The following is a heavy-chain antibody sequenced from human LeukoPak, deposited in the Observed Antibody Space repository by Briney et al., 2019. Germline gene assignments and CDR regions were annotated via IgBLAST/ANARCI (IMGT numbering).Heavy chain of an antibody. D-gene: IGHD3-16*01. CDR2: ISGSGGST. J-gene: IGHJ5*02. V-gene: IGHV3-23*01. Sequence: GGSLRLSCAASGFTFSSYAMSWVRQAPGKGLEWVSAISGSGGSTYYADSVKGRFTISRDNSKNTLYLQMNSLRAEDTAVYYCARGGRRYNWFDPWGQGTLVTVSS. CDR1: GFTFSSYA. CDR3: ARGGRRYNWFDP.